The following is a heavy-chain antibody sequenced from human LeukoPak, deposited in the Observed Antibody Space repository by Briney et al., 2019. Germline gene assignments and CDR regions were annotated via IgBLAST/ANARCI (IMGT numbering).Heavy chain of an antibody. D-gene: IGHD2-21*02. CDR1: GFTVSSNY. V-gene: IGHV3-66*01. Sequence: GSLRLSCAASGFTVSSNYMSWVRQSPGKGLEWVSVFYSGGSTFYADSVKGRFTISRDNSKNTLYLQMNSLRVEDTAVYYCARSQAYCGGDCLGFDFWGQGTLVTVSS. J-gene: IGHJ4*02. CDR2: FYSGGST. CDR3: ARSQAYCGGDCLGFDF.